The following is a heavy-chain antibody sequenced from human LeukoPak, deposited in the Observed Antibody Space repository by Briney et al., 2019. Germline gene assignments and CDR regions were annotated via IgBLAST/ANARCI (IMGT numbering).Heavy chain of an antibody. V-gene: IGHV3-30-3*02. D-gene: IGHD3-22*01. CDR2: ISYDGSNK. CDR1: GFTFSSYA. CDR3: VEGGAPSYYDGSGDAYFDY. J-gene: IGHJ4*02. Sequence: GSLRLSCAASGFTFSSYAMHWVRQAPGKGLEWVAVISYDGSNKYYADSVKGRFTISRDNSKNTLYLQMNSLRAEDTAVYFCVEGGAPSYYDGSGDAYFDYWGQGTLVTVSS.